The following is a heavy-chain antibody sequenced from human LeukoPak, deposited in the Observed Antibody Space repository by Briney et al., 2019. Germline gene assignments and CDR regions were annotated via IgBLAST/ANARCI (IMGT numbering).Heavy chain of an antibody. CDR2: ISYDGSNK. V-gene: IGHV3-30*04. CDR3: ARVEQLNDDY. Sequence: GGSLRLSCAASGFTFSSYAMHWVRRAPGKGLEWVAVISYDGSNKYYADSVKGRFTISRDNSKNTLYLQMNSLRAEDTAVYYCARVEQLNDDYWGQGTLVTVSS. CDR1: GFTFSSYA. J-gene: IGHJ4*02. D-gene: IGHD6-6*01.